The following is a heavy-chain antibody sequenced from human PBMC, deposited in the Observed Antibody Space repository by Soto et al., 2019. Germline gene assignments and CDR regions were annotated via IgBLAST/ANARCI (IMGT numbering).Heavy chain of an antibody. CDR1: GFTFSSYG. CDR3: AKVSRSGYYPKY. V-gene: IGHV3-33*06. CDR2: IWYDGSNK. D-gene: IGHD3-3*01. J-gene: IGHJ4*02. Sequence: LRLSCAASGFTFSSYGMHWVRQAPGKGLEWVAVIWYDGSNKYYADSVKGRFTISRDNSKNTLYLQMSSLRAEDTAVYYCAKVSRSGYYPKYWGQGTLVTVS.